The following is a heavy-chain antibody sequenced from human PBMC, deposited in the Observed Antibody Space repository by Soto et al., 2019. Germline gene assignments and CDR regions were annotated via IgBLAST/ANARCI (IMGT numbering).Heavy chain of an antibody. CDR2: SFHTGTT. CDR3: ARARIAPRTFDV. J-gene: IGHJ4*02. D-gene: IGHD3-16*01. Sequence: QVQLQESGPGLVKPSGTLSVTCEVSGDSITSSYYWNWGRQPPGKGLEWIGESFHTGTTNYNPSLESRVIISVDTSKNHFSLKLTSVTAADSAVYYCARARIAPRTFDVWGQGSLVTVSS. CDR1: GDSITSSYY. V-gene: IGHV4-4*02.